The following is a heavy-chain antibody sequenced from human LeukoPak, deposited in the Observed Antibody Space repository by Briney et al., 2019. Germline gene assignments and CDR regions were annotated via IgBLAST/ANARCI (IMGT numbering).Heavy chain of an antibody. CDR3: ARDPRHGYTSYYFDY. V-gene: IGHV3-7*01. D-gene: IGHD5-24*01. J-gene: IGHJ4*02. CDR1: GFTFSGYW. Sequence: GGSLRLSCAASGFTFSGYWMSWVRQAPGQGLEWVANIKQDGSEKYYVDSVKGRFTISRDNAKNSLYLQMNSLRAEDTAVYYCARDPRHGYTSYYFDYWGQGTLVTVSS. CDR2: IKQDGSEK.